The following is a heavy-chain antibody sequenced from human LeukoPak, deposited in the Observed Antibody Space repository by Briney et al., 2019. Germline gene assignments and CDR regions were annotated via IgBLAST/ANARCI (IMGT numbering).Heavy chain of an antibody. CDR2: INPNSGGT. J-gene: IGHJ4*02. Sequence: GASVKVSCKASGYTFTGYYMHWVRQAPGQGLEWMGRINPNSGGTNYAQKFQGRVTMTRDASISTAYMELSRLRSDDTAVYYCAKGRPGGGRTIKTKDYWGQGTLVTVSS. CDR1: GYTFTGYY. V-gene: IGHV1-2*06. CDR3: AKGRPGGGRTIKTKDY. D-gene: IGHD3-16*01.